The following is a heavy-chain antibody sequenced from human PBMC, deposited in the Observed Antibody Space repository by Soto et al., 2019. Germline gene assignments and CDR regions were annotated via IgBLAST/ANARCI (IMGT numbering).Heavy chain of an antibody. J-gene: IGHJ6*03. Sequence: GGSLRLSCVDSGFTFSNNWMHWVRQAPGKGLVWVSRINLDGRSTSYADSVKGRFTISRDNAKNTLYLQMNSLRAEDTAVYYCTRDVSRSWYMDVWGKGTTVTVSS. CDR2: INLDGRST. V-gene: IGHV3-74*01. CDR1: GFTFSNNW. CDR3: TRDVSRSWYMDV. D-gene: IGHD6-13*01.